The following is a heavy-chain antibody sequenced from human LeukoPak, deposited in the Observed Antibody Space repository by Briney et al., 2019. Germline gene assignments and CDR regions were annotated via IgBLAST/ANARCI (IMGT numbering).Heavy chain of an antibody. D-gene: IGHD4-23*01. CDR2: IYYSVTT. CDR3: ARDRLRWPKIDY. J-gene: IGHJ4*02. CDR1: GGSVSSSDYY. V-gene: IGHV4-39*07. Sequence: PSETLSLTCTVSGGSVSSSDYYWGWIRQPPGKGLEWIGSIYYSVTTYYNPSLKSRVTISVDTSKNQFSLKLNSVTAADTAVYYCARDRLRWPKIDYWGQGTLVTVSS.